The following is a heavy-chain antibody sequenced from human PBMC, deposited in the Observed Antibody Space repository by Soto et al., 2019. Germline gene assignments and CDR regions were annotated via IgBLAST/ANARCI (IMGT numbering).Heavy chain of an antibody. D-gene: IGHD6-19*01. CDR1: GGSFSGYY. J-gene: IGHJ6*02. CDR3: ARGPGGIAVAGQVFLDYYYGMDV. CDR2: INHSGST. V-gene: IGHV4-34*01. Sequence: PSETLSLTCAVYGGSFSGYYWSWIRQPPGKGLEWIGEINHSGSTNYNPSIKSRVTISVDTSKKQYSLKLSSVTAADTAVYYCARGPGGIAVAGQVFLDYYYGMDVWGQGTTVT.